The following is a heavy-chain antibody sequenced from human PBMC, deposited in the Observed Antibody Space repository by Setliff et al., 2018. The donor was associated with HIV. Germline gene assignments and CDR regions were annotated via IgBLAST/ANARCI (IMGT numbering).Heavy chain of an antibody. CDR2: AYYSGST. V-gene: IGHV4-59*08. D-gene: IGHD7-27*01. CDR1: GGSISSYY. Sequence: SETLSLTCTVSGGSISSYYWSWIRQPPGKGLEWIGYAYYSGSTNYNPSLKSRLTISVDTSKNQVSLKLSSVTAADTAIYYCGRHSKGTNWPVEYWGQGTRVPVSS. J-gene: IGHJ4*02. CDR3: GRHSKGTNWPVEY.